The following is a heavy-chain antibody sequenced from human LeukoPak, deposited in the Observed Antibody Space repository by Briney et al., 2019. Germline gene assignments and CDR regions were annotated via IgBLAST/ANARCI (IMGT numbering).Heavy chain of an antibody. Sequence: PSETLSLTCTASGGSISSYYWSWIRQPAGKGLEWIGRIYTSGSTNYNPSLKSRVTMSVDTSKNQFSLKLSSVTAADTAVYYCARDGAGIQLWLEDGWFDPWGQGTLVTVSS. J-gene: IGHJ5*02. CDR1: GGSISSYY. V-gene: IGHV4-4*07. CDR3: ARDGAGIQLWLEDGWFDP. D-gene: IGHD5-18*01. CDR2: IYTSGST.